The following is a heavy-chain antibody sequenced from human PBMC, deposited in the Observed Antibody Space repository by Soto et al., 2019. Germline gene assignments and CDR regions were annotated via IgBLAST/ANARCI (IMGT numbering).Heavy chain of an antibody. CDR3: ASTTLGYCSGGSCYGVGHYGMDV. D-gene: IGHD2-15*01. CDR1: GFTFSSYE. CDR2: ISSSGSTI. Sequence: PGGSLRLSCAASGFTFSSYEMNWVRQAPGKGLEWVSYISSSGSTIYYADSVKGRFTISRDNAKNSLYLQMNSLRAEDTAVYYCASTTLGYCSGGSCYGVGHYGMDVWGQGTTVTVSS. J-gene: IGHJ6*02. V-gene: IGHV3-48*03.